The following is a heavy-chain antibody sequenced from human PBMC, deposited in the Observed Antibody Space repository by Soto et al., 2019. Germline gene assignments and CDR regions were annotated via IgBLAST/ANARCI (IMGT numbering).Heavy chain of an antibody. CDR1: GFTFSSYS. CDR2: ISSSSSTI. CDR3: ARLLLYNDTGPNDFDI. Sequence: GGSLRLSCAASGFTFSSYSMNWVRQAPGKGLEWVSYISSSSSTIYYADSVKGRFTISRDNAKNSLYLQMNSLRAEDTAVYYCARLLLYNDTGPNDFDIWGQGTMVTVSS. J-gene: IGHJ3*02. V-gene: IGHV3-48*01. D-gene: IGHD3-10*01.